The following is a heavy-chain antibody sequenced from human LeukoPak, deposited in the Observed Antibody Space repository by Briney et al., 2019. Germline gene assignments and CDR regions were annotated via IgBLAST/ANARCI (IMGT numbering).Heavy chain of an antibody. CDR1: GFTFSSYS. CDR2: IRYDGSNK. CDR3: AIYDILTPPFDY. D-gene: IGHD3-9*01. Sequence: GGSLRLSCAASGFTFSSYSMNWVRQAPGKGLEWVAFIRYDGSNKYYADSVKGRFTISRDNSKNTLYLQMNSLRAEDTAVYYCAIYDILTPPFDYWGQGTLVTVSS. J-gene: IGHJ4*02. V-gene: IGHV3-30*02.